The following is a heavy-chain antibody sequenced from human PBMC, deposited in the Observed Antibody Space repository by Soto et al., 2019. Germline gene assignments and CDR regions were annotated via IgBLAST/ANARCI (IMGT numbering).Heavy chain of an antibody. CDR2: IYHSGST. V-gene: IGHV4-30-2*01. D-gene: IGHD3-10*01. J-gene: IGHJ6*02. Sequence: QLQLQESGSGLVKPSQTLSLTCAVSGGSISSGGYSWSWIRQPPGKGLEWIGYIYHSGSTYYNPSLKSRVTISVDRSKNQFSLKLSSVTAADTAVYYCARGYGSGSFYYGMAVWGQGTTVTVSS. CDR3: ARGYGSGSFYYGMAV. CDR1: GGSISSGGYS.